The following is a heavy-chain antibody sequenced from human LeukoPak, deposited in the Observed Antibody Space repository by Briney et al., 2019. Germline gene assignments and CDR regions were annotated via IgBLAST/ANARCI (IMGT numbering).Heavy chain of an antibody. V-gene: IGHV3-74*01. CDR1: GFTFNYFW. CDR2: INNDGTAT. Sequence: GGSLRLSCAASGFTFNYFWMQWVCQVPGKGLVWVSGINNDGTATYYADSVKGRFTISRDNAKNTVYLQMNGLRAEDTTVYYCATVSEYWGQGTLVTVSS. J-gene: IGHJ4*02. CDR3: ATVSEY.